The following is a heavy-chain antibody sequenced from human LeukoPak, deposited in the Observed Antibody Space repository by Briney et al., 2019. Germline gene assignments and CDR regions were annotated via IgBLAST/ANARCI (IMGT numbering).Heavy chain of an antibody. CDR1: GGSISSSSYY. CDR3: ARGVIRSLNAFDI. V-gene: IGHV4-61*01. CDR2: IYYSGST. J-gene: IGHJ3*02. Sequence: SETLSLTCTVSGGSISSSSYYWSWIRQPPGKGLGWIGYIYYSGSTNYNPSLKSRVTISVDTSKNQFSLKLSSVTAADTAVYYCARGVIRSLNAFDIWGQGTMVTVSS.